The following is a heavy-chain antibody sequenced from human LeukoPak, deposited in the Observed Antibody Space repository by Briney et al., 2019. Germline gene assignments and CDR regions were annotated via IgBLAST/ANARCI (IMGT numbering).Heavy chain of an antibody. Sequence: GASVKVSCKASGYTFSSYAISWVRQAPGQGLEWMGRIIPILGIANYAQKFQGRVTITADKSTSTAYMELSSLRSEDTAVYYCARDLRSSTVYGMDVWGQGTTVTVSS. CDR2: IIPILGIA. CDR1: GYTFSSYA. V-gene: IGHV1-69*04. D-gene: IGHD6-13*01. CDR3: ARDLRSSTVYGMDV. J-gene: IGHJ6*02.